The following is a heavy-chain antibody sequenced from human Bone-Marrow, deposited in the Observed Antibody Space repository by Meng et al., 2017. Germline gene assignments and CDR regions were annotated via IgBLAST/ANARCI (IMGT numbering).Heavy chain of an antibody. V-gene: IGHV1-46*01. Sequence: ASVKVSCKASGYTFTSYYMHWVRQAPGQGLEWMGIINPSGGSTSYAQKFQGRVTMTRDTSTSTVYMELSSLRSDDTAVYYCARERYDYVWGSYRYDAFDIWGQGTMVTVSS. CDR1: GYTFTSYY. D-gene: IGHD3-16*02. J-gene: IGHJ3*02. CDR3: ARERYDYVWGSYRYDAFDI. CDR2: INPSGGST.